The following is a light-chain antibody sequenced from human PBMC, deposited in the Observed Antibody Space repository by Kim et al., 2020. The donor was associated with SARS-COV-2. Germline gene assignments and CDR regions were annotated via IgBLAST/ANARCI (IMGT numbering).Light chain of an antibody. J-gene: IGLJ2*01. CDR3: NSRDSSGNHVV. Sequence: ALGRTVRMTCQGYSLRSYYASWYQQKPGQAPVLVIYGKHNRPSGIPDRFAGSSSGSTASLTITGAQAEDEADYYCNSRDSSGNHVVFGGGTQLTVL. CDR2: GKH. V-gene: IGLV3-19*01. CDR1: SLRSYY.